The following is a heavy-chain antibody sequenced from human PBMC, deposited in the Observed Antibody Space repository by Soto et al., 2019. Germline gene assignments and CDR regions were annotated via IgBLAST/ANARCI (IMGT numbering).Heavy chain of an antibody. V-gene: IGHV4-4*02. CDR3: ARAHKGVD. CDR1: CGSISTTNW. J-gene: IGHJ4*02. D-gene: IGHD2-15*01. Sequence: QVQLQESGPGLVKPSGTLSLTCAVSCGSISTTNWWTWVRQPPGKGLEWIGEIYHSGSPNYNPSLQSRLTISEDKSKNQFSLKLNSVTAADTAVYFCARAHKGVDWGQGTLVTVS. CDR2: IYHSGSP.